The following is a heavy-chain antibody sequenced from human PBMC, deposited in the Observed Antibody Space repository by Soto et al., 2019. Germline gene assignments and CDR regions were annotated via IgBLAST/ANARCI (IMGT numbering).Heavy chain of an antibody. V-gene: IGHV1-18*01. J-gene: IGHJ4*02. CDR2: ISAYNGNT. D-gene: IGHD6-19*01. Sequence: QVQLVQSGAEVKKPGASVKVSCKASGYTFTSYGISWVRQAPGQGLEWMVWISAYNGNTNYAQKLQGRVTMTTDAATSTAYMDVRSLRSDDTAVYYCARDLGRAVAGKGLAFGYWGQGTLVTVSS. CDR3: ARDLGRAVAGKGLAFGY. CDR1: GYTFTSYG.